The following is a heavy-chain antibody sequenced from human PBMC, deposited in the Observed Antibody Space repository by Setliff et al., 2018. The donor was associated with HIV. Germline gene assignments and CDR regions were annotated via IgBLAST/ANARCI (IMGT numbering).Heavy chain of an antibody. D-gene: IGHD1-26*01. CDR2: IKSEANGGTT. J-gene: IGHJ4*02. CDR1: DFTFNNAW. Sequence: GESLRLSCAASDFTFNNAWMNWVRQPPGKGLEWVGRIKSEANGGTTDYAAPVEGRFTISRDDSINTLYLQMNSLKTEDTAMYYCTTDSYSRTYSGLLWGQGTLVTVSS. V-gene: IGHV3-15*07. CDR3: TTDSYSRTYSGLL.